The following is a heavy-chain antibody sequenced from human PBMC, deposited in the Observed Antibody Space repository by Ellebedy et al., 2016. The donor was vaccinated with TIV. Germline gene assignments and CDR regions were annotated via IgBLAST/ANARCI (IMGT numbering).Heavy chain of an antibody. V-gene: IGHV3-66*01. CDR2: LQSGCVT. CDR3: TRARGGGGSVDY. CDR1: GVTVSSHN. D-gene: IGHD2-21*01. J-gene: IGHJ4*02. Sequence: GESLKISRAAPGVTVSSHNMNWVRQAPGKGPEWVSVLQSGCVTHYADSVKGRFTVPRDNSRNALYLQMNSLSVEDTAVYYCTRARGGGGSVDYWGQGTLVTVSS.